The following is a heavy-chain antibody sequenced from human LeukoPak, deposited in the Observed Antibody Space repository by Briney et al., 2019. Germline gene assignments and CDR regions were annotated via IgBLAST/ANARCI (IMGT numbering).Heavy chain of an antibody. J-gene: IGHJ3*02. CDR2: ISYDGSNK. CDR3: ARDTYSSSWYGYDAFDI. CDR1: GFTFSTYA. Sequence: GGSLRLSCAASGFTFSTYAMHWVRQAPGKGLEWVAVISYDGSNKYYADSVKGRFTISRDNAKNTLYLQMNSLRAEDTAVYYCARDTYSSSWYGYDAFDIWGQGTMVTVSS. V-gene: IGHV3-30-3*01. D-gene: IGHD6-13*01.